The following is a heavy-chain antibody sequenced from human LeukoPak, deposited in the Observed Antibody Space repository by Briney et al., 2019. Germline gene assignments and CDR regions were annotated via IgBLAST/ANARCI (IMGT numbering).Heavy chain of an antibody. V-gene: IGHV3-21*01. CDR3: ARQDSSGWYWYYYYYGMDV. CDR1: GFTFSSYS. CDR2: ISSSSSYI. J-gene: IGHJ6*02. D-gene: IGHD6-19*01. Sequence: TGGSLRLSCAASGFTFSSYSMNWVRQAPGKGLEWVSSISSSSSYIYYADSVKGRFTISRDNAKNSLYLQMNSLRAEDTAVYYCARQDSSGWYWYYYYYGMDVWGQGTTVTVSS.